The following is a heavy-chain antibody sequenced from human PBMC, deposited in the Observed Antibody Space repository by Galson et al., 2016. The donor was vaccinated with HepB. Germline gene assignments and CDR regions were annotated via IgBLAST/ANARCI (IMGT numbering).Heavy chain of an antibody. CDR2: ISYDGSNK. D-gene: IGHD4-11*01. J-gene: IGHJ4*02. CDR1: GFTFSSYS. CDR3: ARSYRNYDRRPLDY. Sequence: SLRLSCAVSGFTFSSYSIHWVRQAPGKGLEWVAVISYDGSNKYYADSVKGRFTISRDNSKNTLYLQMNSLRAEDTAVYYRARSYRNYDRRPLDYWGQGTLVTVSS. V-gene: IGHV3-30*03.